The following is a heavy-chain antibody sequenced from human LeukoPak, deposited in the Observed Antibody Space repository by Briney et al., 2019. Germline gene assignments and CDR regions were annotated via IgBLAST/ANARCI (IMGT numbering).Heavy chain of an antibody. CDR3: ARVGYDILTGYYYGMDV. CDR2: IYTSGST. Sequence: SETLSLTCAVYGGSFSGYYWSWLRQPAGKGLEWIGRIYTSGSTNYNPSLKSRVTMSVDTSKNQFSLKLSSVTAADTAVYYCARVGYDILTGYYYGMDVWGQGTTVTVSS. J-gene: IGHJ6*02. CDR1: GGSFSGYY. D-gene: IGHD3-9*01. V-gene: IGHV4-59*10.